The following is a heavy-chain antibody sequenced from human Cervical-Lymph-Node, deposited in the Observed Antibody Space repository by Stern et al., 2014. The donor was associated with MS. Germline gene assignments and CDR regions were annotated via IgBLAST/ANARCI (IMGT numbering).Heavy chain of an antibody. CDR2: MNPDSGDT. Sequence: VHLVESGAEVKKPGASVKVSCKGSGYTFTSDDINWVRQVPGQGLEWMGWMNPDSGDTGYAQRFRGKFTITRDLSINTAYMEMSSLKFEDTAVYYCTRGWSAWGQGTLVTVSS. V-gene: IGHV1-8*01. CDR3: TRGWSA. CDR1: GYTFTSDD. J-gene: IGHJ4*02. D-gene: IGHD3-3*01.